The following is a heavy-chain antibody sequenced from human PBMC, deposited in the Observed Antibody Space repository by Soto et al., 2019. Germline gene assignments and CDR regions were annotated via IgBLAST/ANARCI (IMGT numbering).Heavy chain of an antibody. CDR1: GGSISSSSYY. CDR3: ARQEGVVPAAFDY. J-gene: IGHJ4*02. D-gene: IGHD2-2*01. Sequence: PSETLSLTCTVSGGSISSSSYYWGWIRQPPGKGLEWIGSIYYSGSTYYNPSLKSRVTISVDTSKNQFSLKLSSVTAADTAVYYCARQEGVVPAAFDYWGQGTLVTVSS. V-gene: IGHV4-39*01. CDR2: IYYSGST.